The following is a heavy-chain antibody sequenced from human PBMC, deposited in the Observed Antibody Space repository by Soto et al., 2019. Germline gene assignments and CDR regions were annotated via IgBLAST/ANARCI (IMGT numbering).Heavy chain of an antibody. D-gene: IGHD1-1*01. J-gene: IGHJ4*02. V-gene: IGHV3-23*01. CDR2: ISGSGVST. Sequence: GGSLRLSCAASGFTFGSYGMAWVRQAPGKGLEWVSSISGSGVSTYYADSVQGRFTISRDNSKNTLFLQMSSLRAEDTALYYCANDRRAELASLDCWGQGA. CDR1: GFTFGSYG. CDR3: ANDRRAELASLDC.